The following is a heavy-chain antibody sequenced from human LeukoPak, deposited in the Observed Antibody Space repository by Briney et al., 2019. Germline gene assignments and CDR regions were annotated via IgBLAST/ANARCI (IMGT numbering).Heavy chain of an antibody. CDR2: IWYDGSNK. J-gene: IGHJ4*02. V-gene: IGHV3-33*01. CDR1: GFTFSSYG. D-gene: IGHD1-26*01. CDR3: ARDGEVGAAIDY. Sequence: TGGSLRLSCAASGFTFSSYGMHWVRQAPGKGLEWVAVIWYDGSNKYYADSVKGRFTISRDNSKNTLHLQMNSLRAEDTAVYYCARDGEVGAAIDYWGQGTLVTVSS.